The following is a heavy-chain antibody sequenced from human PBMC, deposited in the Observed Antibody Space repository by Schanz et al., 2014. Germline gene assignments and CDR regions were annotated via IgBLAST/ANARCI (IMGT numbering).Heavy chain of an antibody. D-gene: IGHD1-26*01. J-gene: IGHJ4*02. Sequence: VQLVESGGGLVQPGGSLRLSCAASGFTFSTHAMHWVRQAPGKGLEWVALVSSDGNNDYYTDSVKGRFTISRDNSKNTVHLQMNSLRAEDTAVYYCARDHTTESYYSAGPPIDYWGQGTLVTVSS. CDR1: GFTFSTHA. CDR3: ARDHTTESYYSAGPPIDY. CDR2: VSSDGNND. V-gene: IGHV3-30*03.